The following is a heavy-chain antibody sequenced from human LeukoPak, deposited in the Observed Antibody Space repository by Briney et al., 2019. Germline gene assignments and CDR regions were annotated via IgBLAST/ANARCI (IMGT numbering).Heavy chain of an antibody. D-gene: IGHD5-18*01. CDR1: GGSISSGGYY. CDR2: IYHSGST. CDR3: ARRGGYSYGFAH. V-gene: IGHV4-30-2*01. J-gene: IGHJ5*02. Sequence: SETLSLTCTVSGGSISSGGYYWSWIRQPPGKGLEWIGYIYHSGSTYYNPSLKSRVTISVDRSKNQFSLKLSSVTAADTAVHYCARRGGYSYGFAHWGQGTLVTVSS.